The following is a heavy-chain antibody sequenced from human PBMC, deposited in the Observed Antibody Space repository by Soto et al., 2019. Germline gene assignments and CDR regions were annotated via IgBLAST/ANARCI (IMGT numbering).Heavy chain of an antibody. CDR3: ARDCSSSSCSVWHY. D-gene: IGHD2-2*01. CDR2: ITGSADKT. V-gene: IGHV3-23*01. J-gene: IGHJ4*02. CDR1: GFSLSNYA. Sequence: DFGFSLSNYAMTWVRQAPGKGLVWVSGITGSADKTYYADSVKGRFIISRDNSKNTLYLQMNSLRAEDTALYYCARDCSSSSCSVWHYWGQGTLVTVSS.